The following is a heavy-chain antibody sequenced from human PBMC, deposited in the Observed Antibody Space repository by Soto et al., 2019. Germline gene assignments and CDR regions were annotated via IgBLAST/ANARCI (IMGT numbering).Heavy chain of an antibody. CDR2: IYYSGST. V-gene: IGHV4-30-4*01. Sequence: TLSVTSTGSGGSISRVNYYWRWVRQAPGRGLEWIGYIYYSGSTYHNTSLKSRAIISIDTYKNQFSLKLSSVTAAATAVYYCASTSYFDNSRSAYCGQGTLVAATS. D-gene: IGHD3-22*01. CDR1: GGSISRVNYY. J-gene: IGHJ4*02. CDR3: ASTSYFDNSRSAY.